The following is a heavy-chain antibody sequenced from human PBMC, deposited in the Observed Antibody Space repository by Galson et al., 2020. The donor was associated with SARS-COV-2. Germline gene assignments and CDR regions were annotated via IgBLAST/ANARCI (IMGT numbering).Heavy chain of an antibody. CDR2: MWSDGSDE. D-gene: IGHD1-1*01. V-gene: IGHV3-33*01. CDR1: GFSFIKYA. CDR3: ARGNGSGAYLIDY. Sequence: GESLKISCTASGFSFIKYAMHWVRQAPGKGLEWVALMWSDGSDENYAASVKGRFTISRDNSKNTLYLQMNHLRVEDTAVYYCARGNGSGAYLIDYWGQGTLVTVSS. J-gene: IGHJ4*02.